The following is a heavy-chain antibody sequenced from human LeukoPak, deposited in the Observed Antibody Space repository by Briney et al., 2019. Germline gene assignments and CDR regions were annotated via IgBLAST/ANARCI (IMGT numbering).Heavy chain of an antibody. CDR2: IIPILGIA. Sequence: GASVKVSCKASGGTFSSYAISWVRQAPGQGLEWMGRIIPILGIANYAQKFQGRVTITADKSTSTAYMELSNLRSEDTAVYYCARGGRAAAGCYYYGMDVWGQGTTVTVSS. J-gene: IGHJ6*02. CDR3: ARGGRAAAGCYYYGMDV. V-gene: IGHV1-69*04. CDR1: GGTFSSYA. D-gene: IGHD6-13*01.